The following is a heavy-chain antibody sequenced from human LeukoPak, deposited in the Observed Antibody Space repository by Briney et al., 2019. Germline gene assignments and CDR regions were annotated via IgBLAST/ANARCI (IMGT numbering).Heavy chain of an antibody. CDR2: LSGSGITT. Sequence: GGSLRLSCAASGFTFSNSAMSWVRRAPGKGLEWVSTLSGSGITTYYADSVKGRFTISRDNSKNTLYLQMNSLRAEDTAVYYCARAEGVRRLEEVYYFDYWGQGTLVTVSS. V-gene: IGHV3-23*01. J-gene: IGHJ4*02. CDR1: GFTFSNSA. CDR3: ARAEGVRRLEEVYYFDY. D-gene: IGHD1-1*01.